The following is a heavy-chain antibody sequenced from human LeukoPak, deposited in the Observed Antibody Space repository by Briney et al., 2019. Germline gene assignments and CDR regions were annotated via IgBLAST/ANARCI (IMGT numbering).Heavy chain of an antibody. CDR1: GYTFTSYH. CDR3: AREALTIFALVRTQTTKSPHRFDP. J-gene: IGHJ5*02. Sequence: ASVKVSCKASGYTFTSYHMHWVRQAPGQGLEWMGIINPSGGSTNYAQKFQGRATMTRDVSTTTVYMDLSSLRSDDTAVYYCAREALTIFALVRTQTTKSPHRFDPWGQGTLVTVSS. V-gene: IGHV1-46*01. CDR2: INPSGGST. D-gene: IGHD3-3*01.